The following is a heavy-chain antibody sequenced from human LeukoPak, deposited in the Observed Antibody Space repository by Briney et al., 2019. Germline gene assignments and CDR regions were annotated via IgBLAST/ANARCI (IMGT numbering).Heavy chain of an antibody. V-gene: IGHV3-48*03. J-gene: IGHJ2*01. CDR1: GFTFSSYE. Sequence: PGGSLRLSCAASGFTFSSYEMNWVRQAPGKGLEWVSYISSSGSTIYYADSVKGRFTISRDNAKNSLYLQMNSLRAEDTAVYYCARTFGPYYYDSSGYYRRYWYFDLWGRGTLVTVSS. CDR3: ARTFGPYYYDSSGYYRRYWYFDL. CDR2: ISSSGSTI. D-gene: IGHD3-22*01.